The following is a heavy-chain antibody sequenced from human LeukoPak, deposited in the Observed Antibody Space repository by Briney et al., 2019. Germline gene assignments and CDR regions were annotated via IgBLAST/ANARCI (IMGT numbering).Heavy chain of an antibody. Sequence: PSETLSLTCTVSGGSLNTGTYLWGWIRQPPRKGLEWIGSIFYTGTTYYTPSLKSRVIISLDTSKNQFSLKMTSMTAADTAVYYCARGAEAETSPLDFWGQGTLVTVSS. J-gene: IGHJ4*02. CDR2: IFYTGTT. CDR3: ARGAEAETSPLDF. CDR1: GGSLNTGTYL. D-gene: IGHD6-13*01. V-gene: IGHV4-39*07.